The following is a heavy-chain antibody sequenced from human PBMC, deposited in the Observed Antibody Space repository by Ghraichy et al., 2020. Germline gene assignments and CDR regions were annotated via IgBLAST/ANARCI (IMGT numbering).Heavy chain of an antibody. CDR3: ARVSLDYYYMDV. Sequence: GGSLRLSCAASGFTVSSNYMSWVRQAPGKGLEWVSVIYSGGSTYYADSVKGRFTISRDNSKNTLYLQMNSLRAEDTAMYYCARVSLDYYYMDVWGKGTTVTVSS. V-gene: IGHV3-53*01. J-gene: IGHJ6*03. CDR2: IYSGGST. CDR1: GFTVSSNY.